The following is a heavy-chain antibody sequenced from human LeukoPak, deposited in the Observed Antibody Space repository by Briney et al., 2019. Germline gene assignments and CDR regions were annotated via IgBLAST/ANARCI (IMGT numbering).Heavy chain of an antibody. J-gene: IGHJ5*02. V-gene: IGHV4-59*01. D-gene: IGHD3-10*01. CDR2: IYYSGST. CDR3: ARGRSSWFDP. Sequence: RSSETLSLTCTVSGGSISSYYWSWIRQPPGKGLEWIGYIYYSGSTNYNPSLKSRVTISVDTSKNQFSLKLSSVTAADTAVYYCARGRSSWFDPWGQGTLVTVSS. CDR1: GGSISSYY.